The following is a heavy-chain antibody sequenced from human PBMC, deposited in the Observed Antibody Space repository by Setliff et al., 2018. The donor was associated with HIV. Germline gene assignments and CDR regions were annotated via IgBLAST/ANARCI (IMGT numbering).Heavy chain of an antibody. V-gene: IGHV3-73*01. CDR3: VRGLGSEFDY. CDR2: IRTKINNYAT. J-gene: IGHJ4*02. CDR1: GFTFSGSA. D-gene: IGHD2-15*01. Sequence: PGGSLRLSCAASGFTFSGSAIHWVRQASGRGLEWIGRIRTKINNYATTYTASVKDRFIISRDDSKNTAFLQMNSLKSEDTAVYYCVRGLGSEFDYWGQGTLVTVSS.